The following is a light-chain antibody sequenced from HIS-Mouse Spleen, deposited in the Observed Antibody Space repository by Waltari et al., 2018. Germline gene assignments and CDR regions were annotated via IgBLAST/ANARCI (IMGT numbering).Light chain of an antibody. CDR2: EGS. CDR1: SSDVGSYNL. Sequence: QSALTQPASVSGSPGQSITISCTGTSSDVGSYNLVSWYQQHPGKAPKHMFYEGSKRPSGVSNPFSGSKSGNTASLTISGLQAEDEADYYCCSYAGSSPVVFGGGTKLTVL. CDR3: CSYAGSSPVV. V-gene: IGLV2-23*01. J-gene: IGLJ2*01.